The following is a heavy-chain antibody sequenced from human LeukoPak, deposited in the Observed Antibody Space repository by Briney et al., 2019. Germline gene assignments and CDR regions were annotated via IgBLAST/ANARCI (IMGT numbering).Heavy chain of an antibody. CDR3: ARGMYYYDSRGYYYFDY. J-gene: IGHJ4*02. V-gene: IGHV1-18*01. D-gene: IGHD3-22*01. CDR2: ISDYNGNT. CDR1: GYTFASYG. Sequence: ASVKVSCKASGYTFASYGISWVRQAPGQGLEWMGWISDYNGNTNYAQKLQGRVTMTTDTSTNTAYMLLRSLRSDDTVVYYCARGMYYYDSRGYYYFDYWGQGTLVTVSS.